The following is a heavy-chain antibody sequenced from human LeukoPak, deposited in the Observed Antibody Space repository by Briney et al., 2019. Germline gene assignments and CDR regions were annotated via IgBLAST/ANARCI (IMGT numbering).Heavy chain of an antibody. CDR2: LNWNGDNT. J-gene: IGHJ4*02. CDR3: AREEGPYFDC. CDR1: GFTFHDHG. Sequence: GGSLRLSCAASGFTFHDHGMSWVRQVPGKGLEWVSALNWNGDNTGYADSVKGRFTISRDNAKKSLYLQMNSLTAEDTAYYYCAREEGPYFDCWGRGTLVTVSS. V-gene: IGHV3-20*04.